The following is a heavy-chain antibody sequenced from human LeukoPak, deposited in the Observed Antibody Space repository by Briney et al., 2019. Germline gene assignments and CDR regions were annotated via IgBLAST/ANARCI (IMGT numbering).Heavy chain of an antibody. CDR3: ARDRYYDSSGYYRYFDY. CDR2: IKQDGSEK. V-gene: IGHV3-7*01. D-gene: IGHD3-22*01. J-gene: IGHJ4*02. CDR1: GFTFSSYW. Sequence: GGSLRLSCAASGFTFSSYWMSWVRQAPGKGLEWVANIKQDGSEKYYVDSVKGRFTISRDNAKNSLYLQMNSLRAEDTAVYYCARDRYYDSSGYYRYFDYWGQGTLVTVSS.